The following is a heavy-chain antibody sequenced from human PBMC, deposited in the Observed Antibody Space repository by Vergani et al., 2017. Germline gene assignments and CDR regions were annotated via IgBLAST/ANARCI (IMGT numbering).Heavy chain of an antibody. J-gene: IGHJ2*01. Sequence: QVQLQESGPGLVKPSQTLSLTCTVSGGSISSGSYYWSWIRQPAGKGLEWIGRIYTSGSTNYNPSLKSRVTISVDTSKNQFSLKLSSVTAADTAVYYCARHKHYDSSGAWYFDLWGRGTLVTVSS. CDR2: IYTSGST. V-gene: IGHV4-61*02. CDR1: GGSISSGSYY. D-gene: IGHD3-22*01. CDR3: ARHKHYDSSGAWYFDL.